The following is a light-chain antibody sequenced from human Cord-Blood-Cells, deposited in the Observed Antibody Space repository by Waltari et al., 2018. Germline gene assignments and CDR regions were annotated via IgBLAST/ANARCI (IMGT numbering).Light chain of an antibody. CDR2: EGS. J-gene: IGLJ2*01. CDR1: SRDVGSYRL. Sequence: QYDLTPPASVPGSRGQSNTIPCTETSRDVGSYRLVSWYQQHPGKAPKPMIYEGSKRPSGVSNRFSGSKSGNSASLTISGLQAEDEADYYCCSYAGSSTVVFGGWTKLTIL. V-gene: IGLV2-23*01. CDR3: CSYAGSSTVV.